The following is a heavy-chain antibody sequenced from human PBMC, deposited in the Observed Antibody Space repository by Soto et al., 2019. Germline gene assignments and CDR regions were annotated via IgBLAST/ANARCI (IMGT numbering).Heavy chain of an antibody. CDR2: IYYRGST. V-gene: IGHV4-31*03. CDR3: AIGDDSSGIGRNH. D-gene: IGHD3-22*01. Sequence: QVQLQESGPGLVKPSQTLSLTCTVSGGSISSGGYYWSWIRQHPGKALEWIGYIYYRGSTYYNPSLMSRVTISVDASKYTVALKLSSVTAADTPVYYFAIGDDSSGIGRNHWGQGTLVTVSS. CDR1: GGSISSGGYY. J-gene: IGHJ4*02.